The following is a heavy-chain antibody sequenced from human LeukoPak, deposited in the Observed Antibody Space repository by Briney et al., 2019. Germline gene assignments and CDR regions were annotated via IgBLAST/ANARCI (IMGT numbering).Heavy chain of an antibody. V-gene: IGHV1-18*04. CDR2: ISAYNGNT. CDR3: ARDRPSEAVAGTTDY. J-gene: IGHJ4*02. CDR1: GYTFTSYG. D-gene: IGHD6-19*01. Sequence: GASVKVSCKASGYTFTSYGISWVRQAPGQGLEWMGWISAYNGNTNYAQKLQGRVTMTTDTSTSTAYMELRSLRSDDTAAYYCARDRPSEAVAGTTDYWGQGTLVTVSS.